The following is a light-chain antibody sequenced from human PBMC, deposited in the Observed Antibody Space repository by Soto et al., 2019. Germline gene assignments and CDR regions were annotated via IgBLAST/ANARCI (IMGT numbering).Light chain of an antibody. J-gene: IGKJ5*01. CDR3: QQYSRAPIT. CDR1: QSISSSF. Sequence: VLTQSPGILSLSPGERASLSCGASQSISSSFLAWYQQKPGQAPRLLIYTASRRATGIPDRFSGSGSGTDFTLTISRLEPEDSAVYYCQQYSRAPITFGQGTRM. CDR2: TAS. V-gene: IGKV3-20*01.